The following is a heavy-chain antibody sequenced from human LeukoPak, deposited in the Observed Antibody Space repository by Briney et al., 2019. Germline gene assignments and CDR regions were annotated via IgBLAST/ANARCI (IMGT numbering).Heavy chain of an antibody. CDR1: GGSISSGVYY. D-gene: IGHD2-2*01. V-gene: IGHV4-31*03. Sequence: PPETLPLTCTVSGGSISSGVYYWSWIRPPPGKGLEWMGYIYYSGSTYYNPSLKSRVTISVDTSKNQLSLKLTSVTAADTAVYYCAREIPAPYITPSSHGLDINWFDPWGQGTLVTVSS. J-gene: IGHJ5*02. CDR3: AREIPAPYITPSSHGLDINWFDP. CDR2: IYYSGST.